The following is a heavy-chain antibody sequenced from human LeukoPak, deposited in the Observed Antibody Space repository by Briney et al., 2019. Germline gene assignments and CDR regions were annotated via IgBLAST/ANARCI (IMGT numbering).Heavy chain of an antibody. V-gene: IGHV1-18*01. CDR3: ARAGSGSYYYYMDV. CDR1: GYTFTSYG. J-gene: IGHJ6*03. D-gene: IGHD3-10*01. CDR2: ISAYNGNT. Sequence: ASVKVSCKASGYTFTSYGISWVRQAPGQGLEWMGWISAYNGNTNYAQKLQGRVTMTSDTSTSTAYMELRSLRSDDTAVYYCARAGSGSYYYYMDVWGKGTTVTISS.